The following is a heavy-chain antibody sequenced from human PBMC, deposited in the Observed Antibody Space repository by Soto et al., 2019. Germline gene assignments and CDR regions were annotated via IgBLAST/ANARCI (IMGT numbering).Heavy chain of an antibody. CDR1: GYTFTSYG. CDR3: ARDKALHSSGWNEFVRWYFDL. Sequence: ASVKVSCKASGYTFTSYGITWVRQAPGQGLEWMGWISAYNGNTNYAQKLQGRVTMTTDTSTSTAYMELRSLRSDDTAVYYCARDKALHSSGWNEFVRWYFDLWGRGTLVTVSS. J-gene: IGHJ2*01. CDR2: ISAYNGNT. D-gene: IGHD6-19*01. V-gene: IGHV1-18*01.